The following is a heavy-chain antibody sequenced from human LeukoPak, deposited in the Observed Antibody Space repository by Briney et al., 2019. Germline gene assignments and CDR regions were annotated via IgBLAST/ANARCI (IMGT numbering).Heavy chain of an antibody. CDR3: ARDPNIVVVPAATDYYYGMDV. Sequence: SVKVSCKASGGTFSSYAISWVRPAPGQGLEWMGRIIPIFGIANYAQKFQGRVTITADKSTSTAYMELSSLRSEDTAVYYCARDPNIVVVPAATDYYYGMDVWGQGTTVTVSS. CDR2: IIPIFGIA. D-gene: IGHD2-2*01. CDR1: GGTFSSYA. V-gene: IGHV1-69*04. J-gene: IGHJ6*02.